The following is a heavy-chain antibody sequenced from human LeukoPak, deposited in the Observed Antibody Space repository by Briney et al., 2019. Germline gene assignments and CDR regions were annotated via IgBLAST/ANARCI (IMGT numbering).Heavy chain of an antibody. D-gene: IGHD5-18*01. CDR2: ISSSSSTI. CDR3: ARDLPDSDTAMVPRYFDY. J-gene: IGHJ4*02. Sequence: GGSLRLSCAASGFTFSSYSMNWVRQAPGKGLEWVSYISSSSSTIYYADSVKGRFTISRDNAKNSLYLQMNSLRAEDTAVYYCARDLPDSDTAMVPRYFDYWGQGTLVTVSS. CDR1: GFTFSSYS. V-gene: IGHV3-48*01.